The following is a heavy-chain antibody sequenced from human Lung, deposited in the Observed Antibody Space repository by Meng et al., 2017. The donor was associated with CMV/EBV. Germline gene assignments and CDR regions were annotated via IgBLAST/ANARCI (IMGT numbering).Heavy chain of an antibody. CDR2: ISSSGSTI. D-gene: IGHD2-2*01. CDR3: ASLKDIVVVPAAKGSKYYYYGMDV. CDR1: GFTFSSYE. Sequence: SLKISCXASGFTFSSYEMNWVRQAPGKGLEWVSYISSSGSTIYYADSVKGRFTISRDNAKNSLYLQMNSLRAEDTAVYYCASLKDIVVVPAAKGSKYYYYGMDVWGQGTTVAVSS. J-gene: IGHJ6*02. V-gene: IGHV3-48*03.